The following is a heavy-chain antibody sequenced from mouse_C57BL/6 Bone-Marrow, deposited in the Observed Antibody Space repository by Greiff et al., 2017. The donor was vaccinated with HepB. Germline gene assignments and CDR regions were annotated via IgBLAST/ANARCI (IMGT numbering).Heavy chain of an antibody. CDR1: GYSFTGYY. CDR3: ARCRTDYFDY. V-gene: IGHV1-42*01. CDR2: INPSTGGT. Sequence: VQLKESGPELVKPGASVKISCKASGYSFTGYYMNWVKQSPEKSLEWIGEINPSTGGTTYNQKFKAKATLTVDKSSSTAYMQLKSLTSEDSAVYYCARCRTDYFDYWGQGTTLTVSS. J-gene: IGHJ2*01.